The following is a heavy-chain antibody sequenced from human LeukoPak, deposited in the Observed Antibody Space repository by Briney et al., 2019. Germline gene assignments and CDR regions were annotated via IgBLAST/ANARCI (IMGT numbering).Heavy chain of an antibody. CDR3: TRAASPPEDLGDALDI. Sequence: GGSLRLSCAASGLTLSTHRMHWVRQAPGKGLVRVSRINSDGRSIIYADSVKGRFTISRDNAKNTLYLQMNSLRVEDTAVYYCTRAASPPEDLGDALDICGQGTMVTVSS. V-gene: IGHV3-74*01. D-gene: IGHD1-14*01. J-gene: IGHJ3*02. CDR2: INSDGRSI. CDR1: GLTLSTHR.